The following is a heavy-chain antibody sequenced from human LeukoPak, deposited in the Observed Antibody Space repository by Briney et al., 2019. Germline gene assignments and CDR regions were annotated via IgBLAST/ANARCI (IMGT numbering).Heavy chain of an antibody. J-gene: IGHJ4*02. D-gene: IGHD4-11*01. CDR3: ATSPGRSSNYVSLLDY. CDR2: IYYSGST. Sequence: SETLSLTWTVSGCSISSYYWSCIRQPPGKGLEWIGYIYYSGSTNYNPSLKSRVTISVDTSMNQFSLKLSSVTDADTAVYSHATSPGRSSNYVSLLDYWGQGTLVTVSS. CDR1: GCSISSYY. V-gene: IGHV4-59*01.